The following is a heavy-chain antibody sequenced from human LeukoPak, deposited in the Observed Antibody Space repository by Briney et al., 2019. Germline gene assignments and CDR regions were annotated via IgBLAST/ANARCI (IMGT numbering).Heavy chain of an antibody. V-gene: IGHV3-23*01. CDR2: ISGSGGST. Sequence: AGGSLRPSCAASGFTFSSYARSWVRQAPGKGLEWVSAISGSGGSTYYADSVKGRFTISRDNSKNTLYLQMNSLRAEDTAVYYCAKLLSGYCSRTSCLNWFDPWGQGTLVTVSS. CDR3: AKLLSGYCSRTSCLNWFDP. D-gene: IGHD2-2*01. J-gene: IGHJ5*02. CDR1: GFTFSSYA.